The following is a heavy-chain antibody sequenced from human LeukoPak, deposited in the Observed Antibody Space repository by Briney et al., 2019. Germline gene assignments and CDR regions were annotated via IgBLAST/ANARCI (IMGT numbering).Heavy chain of an antibody. CDR1: GSSLGSNF. J-gene: IGHJ4*02. Sequence: PSETLSLTCSVSGSSLGSNFWTWVRQPPGGGLEWIGCIHNSGSTKYNPSLKSRLAMSVDTSKNQFSLKLTSVTAADTAVYYCTRTRDYSRGWYDYWGQGTLATVSS. D-gene: IGHD6-19*01. V-gene: IGHV4-59*13. CDR3: TRTRDYSRGWYDY. CDR2: IHNSGST.